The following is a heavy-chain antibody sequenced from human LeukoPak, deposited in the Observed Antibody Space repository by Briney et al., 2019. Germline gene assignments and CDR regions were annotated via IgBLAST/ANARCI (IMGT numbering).Heavy chain of an antibody. J-gene: IGHJ4*02. CDR1: GGSISSYY. Sequence: PSETLSLSCTVSGGSISSYYWSWIRQPPGKGLGWIGYVYYSGSTNYSPSLKSRVTISVDTSKNQFSLKLSSVTAADTAVYYCARDFSSGWYDYWGQGTLVTVSS. D-gene: IGHD6-19*01. V-gene: IGHV4-59*01. CDR2: VYYSGST. CDR3: ARDFSSGWYDY.